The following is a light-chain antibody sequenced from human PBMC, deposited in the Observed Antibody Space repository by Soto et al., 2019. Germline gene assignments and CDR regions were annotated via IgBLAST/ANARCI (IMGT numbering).Light chain of an antibody. CDR2: AAS. V-gene: IGKV1-39*01. CDR3: QHYKTYSRT. CDR1: QSISSY. J-gene: IGKJ1*01. Sequence: DIQMTQSPSSLSASVGDRVTITCRASQSISSYLNWYQQKPGKAPKLLIYAASSLQSGVPSRFSGGGSGTDFTLTISSLQPEDFAAYYCQHYKTYSRTFGQGTKVDIK.